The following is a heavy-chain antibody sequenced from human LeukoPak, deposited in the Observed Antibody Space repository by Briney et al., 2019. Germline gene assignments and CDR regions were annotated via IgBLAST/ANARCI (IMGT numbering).Heavy chain of an antibody. V-gene: IGHV3-74*01. CDR1: GFTFSSHL. Sequence: GGSLRLSCAASGFTFSSHLMHWVRQAPGKGLVWVSRINSDGTYTNYADSVRGRFTISRDNAKNTLYLQMNSLRAEDTAVYYCARGPGSRGGYYVGDFWGQGTLVTGSS. D-gene: IGHD3-16*01. CDR3: ARGPGSRGGYYVGDF. CDR2: INSDGTYT. J-gene: IGHJ4*02.